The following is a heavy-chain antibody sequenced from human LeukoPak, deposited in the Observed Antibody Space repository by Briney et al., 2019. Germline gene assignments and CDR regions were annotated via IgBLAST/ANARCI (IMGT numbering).Heavy chain of an antibody. Sequence: ASVKVSCKASGYTFTSYGISWVRQAPGQGLEWMGRISAYNGNTNYAEKLQGRVTMTTDTSTSTAYMELRSLWSDDTAVYYCARDGARHGIAARPDYWGQGTLVTVSS. CDR3: ARDGARHGIAARPDY. CDR2: ISAYNGNT. J-gene: IGHJ4*02. V-gene: IGHV1-18*01. D-gene: IGHD6-6*01. CDR1: GYTFTSYG.